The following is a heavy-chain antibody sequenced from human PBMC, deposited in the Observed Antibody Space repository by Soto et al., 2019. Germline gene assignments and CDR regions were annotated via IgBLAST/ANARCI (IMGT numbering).Heavy chain of an antibody. CDR1: GFTFGTYS. D-gene: IGHD2-15*01. CDR3: ALGCGGRCPFDY. J-gene: IGHJ4*02. Sequence: EVQLVESGGGLVQPGGSLRLSCAASGFTFGTYSMNWVRQAPGKGLEWVSYISSSSSTIYYADSVKGRFTISRDNAKNSLYLQMNSRRAEDTAVYYCALGCGGRCPFDYWGQGTLVTVSS. V-gene: IGHV3-48*01. CDR2: ISSSSSTI.